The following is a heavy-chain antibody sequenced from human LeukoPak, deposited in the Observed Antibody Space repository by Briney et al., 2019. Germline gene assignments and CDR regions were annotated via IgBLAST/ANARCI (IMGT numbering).Heavy chain of an antibody. CDR1: GFTFSSYW. V-gene: IGHV3-33*08. D-gene: IGHD2-2*01. Sequence: GGSLRLSCAASGFTFSSYWMHWVRQAPGKGLEWVAVIWYDGSNKYYADSVKGRFTISRDNSKNTLYLQMNSLRAEDTAVYYCARPYQLPDDAFDIWGQGTMVTVSS. J-gene: IGHJ3*02. CDR3: ARPYQLPDDAFDI. CDR2: IWYDGSNK.